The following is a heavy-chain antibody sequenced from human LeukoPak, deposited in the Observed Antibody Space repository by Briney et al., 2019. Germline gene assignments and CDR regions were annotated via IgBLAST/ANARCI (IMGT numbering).Heavy chain of an antibody. J-gene: IGHJ4*02. D-gene: IGHD3-10*01. CDR3: ARDPTYGSGSYFGY. CDR1: GFTFSSYS. V-gene: IGHV3-48*04. CDR2: ISSSGSTI. Sequence: GGSLRLSCAASGFTFSSYSMNWVRQAPGKGLEWVSYISSSGSTIYYADSVKGRFTISRDNAKNSLYLQMNSLRAEDTAVYYCARDPTYGSGSYFGYWGQGTLVTVSS.